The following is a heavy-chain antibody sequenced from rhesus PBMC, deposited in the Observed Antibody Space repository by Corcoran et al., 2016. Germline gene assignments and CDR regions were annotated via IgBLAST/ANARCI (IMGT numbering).Heavy chain of an antibody. CDR2: MSRGRGSTQ. D-gene: IGHD3S6*01. J-gene: IGHJ4*01. CDR3: ARQFPTVGFDY. CDR1: GSTVTDHY. V-gene: IGHV3-110*02. Sequence: EVQLVESGGGLVQPGRSLTLSCAAAGSTVTDHYMDWVRQAPGPGLEWVPSMSRGRGSTQLYPDSVKGRFTLSRDNAKNPVYRQVNSLGAEDAAVYYCARQFPTVGFDYWGQGVLVTVSS.